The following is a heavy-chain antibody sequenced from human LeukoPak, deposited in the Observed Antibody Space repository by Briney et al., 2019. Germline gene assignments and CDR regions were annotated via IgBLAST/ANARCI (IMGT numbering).Heavy chain of an antibody. CDR1: GYTFTGYY. CDR2: INPNSGGT. V-gene: IGHV1-2*02. D-gene: IGHD3-10*01. J-gene: IGHJ4*02. Sequence: ASVKVSCKASGYTFTGYYMHLVRQAPAQGLEWMGWINPNSGGTNYAQKFQGRVTMTRDSSISPAHMELSRLRSDDTAVDYRARYSSWFPNDYWGQGTLVTVSS. CDR3: ARYSSWFPNDY.